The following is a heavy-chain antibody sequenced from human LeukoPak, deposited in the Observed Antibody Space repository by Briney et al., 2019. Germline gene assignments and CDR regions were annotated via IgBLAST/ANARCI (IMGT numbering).Heavy chain of an antibody. D-gene: IGHD3-10*01. Sequence: PGGSLRVSCAASGFTFGNYAMGWVRQAPGKGLEWVSVISGSGGSTYYADSVKGRITISRDNSKSTVSLQMNSLRVEDTAVYFCVKCQGARHLFNWFDPWGQGTLVIVSS. V-gene: IGHV3-23*01. CDR3: VKCQGARHLFNWFDP. CDR1: GFTFGNYA. J-gene: IGHJ5*02. CDR2: ISGSGGST.